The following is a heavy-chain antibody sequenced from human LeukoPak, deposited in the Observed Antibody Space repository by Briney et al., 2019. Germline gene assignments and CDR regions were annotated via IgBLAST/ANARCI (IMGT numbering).Heavy chain of an antibody. D-gene: IGHD2/OR15-2a*01. CDR2: INGDGSST. V-gene: IGHV3-74*01. J-gene: IGHJ4*02. Sequence: PGGSLRLSCAASGFTFSSYWMHWVRQAPGKGLVWVSGINGDGSSTAYADSVKGRFTISRDNAKNTLYLQMNSLRAEDTGVYYCAILSMGVTGNWGQGTLVTVSS. CDR1: GFTFSSYW. CDR3: AILSMGVTGN.